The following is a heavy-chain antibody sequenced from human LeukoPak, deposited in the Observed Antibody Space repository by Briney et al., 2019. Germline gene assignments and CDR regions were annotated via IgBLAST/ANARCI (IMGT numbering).Heavy chain of an antibody. V-gene: IGHV4-59*08. CDR1: GGSISSYY. CDR2: IYYSGST. J-gene: IGHJ4*02. D-gene: IGHD5-18*01. Sequence: PSETLSLTCTVSGGSISSYYWSRIRQPPGKGLEWIGYIYYSGSTNYNPSLKSRVTISVDTSKNQFSLKLSSVTAADTAVYYCARVGYSYGTFFDYWGQGTLVTVSS. CDR3: ARVGYSYGTFFDY.